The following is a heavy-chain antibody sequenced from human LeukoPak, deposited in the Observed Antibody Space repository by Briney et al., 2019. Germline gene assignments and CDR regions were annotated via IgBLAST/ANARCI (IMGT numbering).Heavy chain of an antibody. Sequence: SVKVSCKASGYTFTDPYIHWVRQAPGQGLEWMGGIIPIFGTANYAQKFQGRVTITADESTSTAYMELSSLRAEDTALYYCAKDLRGVRGVSFDYWGQGTLVTVSS. CDR3: AKDLRGVRGVSFDY. CDR2: IIPIFGTA. J-gene: IGHJ4*02. CDR1: GYTFTDPY. D-gene: IGHD3-10*01. V-gene: IGHV1-69*13.